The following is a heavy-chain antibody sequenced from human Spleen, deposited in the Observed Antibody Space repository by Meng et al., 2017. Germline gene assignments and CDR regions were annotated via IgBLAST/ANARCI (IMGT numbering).Heavy chain of an antibody. D-gene: IGHD4-11*01. V-gene: IGHV4-34*01. J-gene: IGHJ4*02. CDR3: ARGPTTMAHDFDY. CDR2: INHSGST. Sequence: AQLQRWGAGLLKPSEHLSLTCVVSGGSFSDYYWSWIRQPPGKGLEWIGEINHSGSTNYNPSLESRATISVDTSQNNLSLKLSSVTAADSAVYYCARGPTTMAHDFDYWGQGTLVTVSS. CDR1: GGSFSDYY.